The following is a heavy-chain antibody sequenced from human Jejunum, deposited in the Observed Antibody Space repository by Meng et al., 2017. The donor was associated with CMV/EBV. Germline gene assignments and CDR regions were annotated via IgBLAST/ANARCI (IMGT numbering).Heavy chain of an antibody. V-gene: IGHV3-9*01. J-gene: IGHJ4*02. CDR1: DSA. D-gene: IGHD2-2*01. CDR3: ARAPTGDCRRTSCYFALDF. CDR2: ISWTSGSR. Sequence: DSAMHWVRQAPGKGLEWVSGISWTSGSRGYADSVKGRFTISRDNAKNSLYLQMNSLKPDDTALYYCARAPTGDCRRTSCYFALDFWGQGTLVTVSS.